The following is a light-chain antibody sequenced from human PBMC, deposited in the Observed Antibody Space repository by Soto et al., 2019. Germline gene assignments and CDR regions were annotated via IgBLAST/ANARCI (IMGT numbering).Light chain of an antibody. V-gene: IGKV1-9*01. J-gene: IGKJ5*01. CDR3: QQLNTYPIT. CDR2: GAS. Sequence: IQLTQSPSSLSASVGDRVTITCRASQGISSYLAWYQQKPGKAPKLLIYGASTLEGGVPFRFSGSGSGTDFTLIISSVQPEDFATYYCQQLNTYPITFGQGTRLAIK. CDR1: QGISSY.